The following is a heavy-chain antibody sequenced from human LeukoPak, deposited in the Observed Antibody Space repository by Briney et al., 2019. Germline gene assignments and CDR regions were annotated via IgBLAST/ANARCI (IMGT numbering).Heavy chain of an antibody. CDR2: ISSSSSYI. D-gene: IGHD6-13*01. CDR1: GFTFSSYS. CDR3: ARTHSSSWGNFDY. J-gene: IGHJ4*02. V-gene: IGHV3-21*01. Sequence: GGSLRLSCAASGFTFSSYSMNWVRQAPGKGLEWVSSISSSSSYIYYADSVKGRFTISRDNAKNSLYLQMNSLRAEDTAVYYCARTHSSSWGNFDYWGQGTLVTVSS.